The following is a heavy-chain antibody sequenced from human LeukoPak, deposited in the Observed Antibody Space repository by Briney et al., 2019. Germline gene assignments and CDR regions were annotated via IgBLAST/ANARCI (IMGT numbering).Heavy chain of an antibody. D-gene: IGHD6-13*01. CDR1: GGSISSYY. CDR2: IYYSGST. Sequence: PSETLSLTCTVSGGSISSYYWSWIRQPPGKGLEWIGYIYYSGSTKYNPSLKGRVTISVHTSRNQFSLKLSSVTAADTAVYYCARAGYSSSWSQFYYYYYYMDVWGKGTTVTVSS. V-gene: IGHV4-59*08. CDR3: ARAGYSSSWSQFYYYYYYMDV. J-gene: IGHJ6*03.